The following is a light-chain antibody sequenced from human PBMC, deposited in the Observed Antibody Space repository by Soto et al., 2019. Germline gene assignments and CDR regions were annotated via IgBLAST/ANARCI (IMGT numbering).Light chain of an antibody. CDR3: SSYTSSSTLV. V-gene: IGLV2-14*01. CDR2: EVS. CDR1: GSDVGGYNY. Sequence: QSGLTQPASVSGSPGQSITISCTGTGSDVGGYNYVSWYQQHPGKAPKLMIYEVSNRPSGVSNRFSGSKSGNTASLTISGLQAEDEADYYCSSYTSSSTLVFGTGTKVTVL. J-gene: IGLJ1*01.